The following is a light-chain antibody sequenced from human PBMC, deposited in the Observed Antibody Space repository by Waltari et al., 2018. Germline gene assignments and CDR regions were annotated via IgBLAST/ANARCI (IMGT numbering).Light chain of an antibody. V-gene: IGLV2-8*01. CDR1: SSDVGGYDY. CDR3: SSYAGSNLWV. J-gene: IGLJ3*02. Sequence: QSALTQPPSASGSPGQSVTISCTGTSSDVGGYDYVSWYQQHPDKAPKLMISEVTKRPSVVPDRFSGSKSGNTASLTVSGLQAEDEADYYCSSYAGSNLWVFGGGTKLTVL. CDR2: EVT.